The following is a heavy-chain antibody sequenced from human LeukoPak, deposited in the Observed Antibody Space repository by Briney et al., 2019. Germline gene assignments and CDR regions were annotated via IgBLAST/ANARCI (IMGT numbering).Heavy chain of an antibody. CDR1: GFIFSNYS. V-gene: IGHV3-66*01. Sequence: GGSLRLSCAASGFIFSNYSMNWVRQAPGKGLEWVSVIYSGGSTYYADSVKGRFIISRDKSKNTLYLQMNSLRAEDTAVYYCARATHWYFDLWGRGTLVTVSS. CDR2: IYSGGST. J-gene: IGHJ2*01. CDR3: ARATHWYFDL.